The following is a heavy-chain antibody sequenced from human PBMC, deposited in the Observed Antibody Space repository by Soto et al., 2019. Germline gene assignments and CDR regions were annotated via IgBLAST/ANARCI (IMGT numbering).Heavy chain of an antibody. Sequence: QITLKESGPTLVKPRQTLTLTCALSGFSLSTDGVGVGWFRQPPGKAREWLAIIYWDGERRCSASLKSRLTPTSDTAKNPVVLPMTNMDPVDTATYFCVHRLRRPLVPGPSHTWFDPWGQGILVTVTS. CDR3: VHRLRRPLVPGPSHTWFDP. CDR2: IYWDGER. V-gene: IGHV2-5*02. D-gene: IGHD3-10*01. CDR1: GFSLSTDGVG. J-gene: IGHJ5*01.